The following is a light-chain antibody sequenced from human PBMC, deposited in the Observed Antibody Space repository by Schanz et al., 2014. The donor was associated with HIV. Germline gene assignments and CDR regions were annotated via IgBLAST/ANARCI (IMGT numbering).Light chain of an antibody. CDR1: SSNIGSSA. Sequence: QSVLTQPPSASGTPGQRVTISCSGSSSNIGSSAVNWYQQLPGTAPKLLIYGNNQRPSGVPDRFSGSKSGTSASLAITGLQAEDEADYYCLSYDRSLSGPYVFGTGTKLTVL. V-gene: IGLV1-44*01. CDR3: LSYDRSLSGPYV. CDR2: GNN. J-gene: IGLJ1*01.